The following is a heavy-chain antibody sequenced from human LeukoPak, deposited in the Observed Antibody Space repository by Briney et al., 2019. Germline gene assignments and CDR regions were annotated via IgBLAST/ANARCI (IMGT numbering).Heavy chain of an antibody. Sequence: GGSLRLSCAASGFTFSDYYMSWIRQAPGKGLEWVSYISSSGSTIYYADSVKGRLTISRDKAQNSLYLQMNSLRAEDTAVYYCARRRAGYYFDYWGQGTLVTVSS. J-gene: IGHJ4*02. D-gene: IGHD6-19*01. V-gene: IGHV3-11*01. CDR2: ISSSGSTI. CDR1: GFTFSDYY. CDR3: ARRRAGYYFDY.